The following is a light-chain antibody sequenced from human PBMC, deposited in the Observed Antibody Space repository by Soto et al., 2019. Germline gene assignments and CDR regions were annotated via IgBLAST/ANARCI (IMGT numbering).Light chain of an antibody. CDR3: AAWDDNLSGFYV. V-gene: IGLV1-47*01. CDR2: RNS. Sequence: QSVLTQSPSASGTPGQRVTISCSGSASTIGCNYVYWYQQLPGTAPKLLIYRNSQRPSGVPDRFSGSKSGTSASLAISGLRSEDEADYYCAAWDDNLSGFYVFGDGTKVTVL. CDR1: ASTIGCNY. J-gene: IGLJ1*01.